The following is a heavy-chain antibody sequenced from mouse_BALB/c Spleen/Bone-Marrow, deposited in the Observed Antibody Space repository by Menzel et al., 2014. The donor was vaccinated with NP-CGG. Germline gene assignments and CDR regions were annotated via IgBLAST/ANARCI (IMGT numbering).Heavy chain of an antibody. Sequence: QVQLKESGAELEKPGTSVNLSCKASGYTFTDYIIHWVKQRSGQGLEWIGWFYPGSGSIKYNEKFKDKATLTADKSSNTVYMELSRLTSEGSAVYFCARHEDLDIRRRLSSMDYWNQGTSVAVSS. CDR1: GYTFTDYI. CDR2: FYPGSGSI. D-gene: IGHD2-12*01. CDR3: ARHEDLDIRRRLSSMDY. J-gene: IGHJ4*01. V-gene: IGHV1-62-2*01.